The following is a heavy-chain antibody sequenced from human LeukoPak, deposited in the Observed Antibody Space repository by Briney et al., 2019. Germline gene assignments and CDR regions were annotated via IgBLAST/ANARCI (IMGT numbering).Heavy chain of an antibody. D-gene: IGHD6-19*01. CDR2: ISGSGGST. CDR1: GFTFSIYA. V-gene: IGHV3-23*01. CDR3: AKGVAVAGPFDY. Sequence: GGSLRLSCAAYGFTFSIYAMRWVRHAPGKRLEWVSAISGSGGSTYYADSVKGRFTISRDNSKNTLYLQMNSLRAEDTAVYYCAKGVAVAGPFDYWGQGTLVTVSS. J-gene: IGHJ4*02.